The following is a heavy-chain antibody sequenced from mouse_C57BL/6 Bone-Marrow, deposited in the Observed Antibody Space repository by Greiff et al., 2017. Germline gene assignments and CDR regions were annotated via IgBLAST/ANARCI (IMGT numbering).Heavy chain of an antibody. CDR1: GFNIKDDY. D-gene: IGHD2-4*01. Sequence: EVQLQQSGAALVRPGASVKLSCTASGFNIKDDYMHWVKQRPEQGLEWIGWIDPENGDTEYASKFQGKATITADTSSNTAYLQLSSLTSEDTAVYYCKPIYYDYERAMDYWGQGTSVTVSS. CDR3: KPIYYDYERAMDY. J-gene: IGHJ4*01. V-gene: IGHV14-4*01. CDR2: IDPENGDT.